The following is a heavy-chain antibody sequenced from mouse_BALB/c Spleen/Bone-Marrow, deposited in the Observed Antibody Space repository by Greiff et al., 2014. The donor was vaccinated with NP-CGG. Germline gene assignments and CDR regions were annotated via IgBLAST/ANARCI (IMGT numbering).Heavy chain of an antibody. J-gene: IGHJ4*01. V-gene: IGHV14-3*02. D-gene: IGHD2-2*01. CDR3: AGGWLPSYAMDY. CDR1: GFNIKDTY. Sequence: VQLQQSGAELVKPGASVKSSCTASGFNIKDTYMHWVKQRPEQGLEWIGRIDPANGNTKYDPKFQGKATITADTSSNTAYLQLSSLTSEDTAVYYCAGGWLPSYAMDYWGQGTSVTVSS. CDR2: IDPANGNT.